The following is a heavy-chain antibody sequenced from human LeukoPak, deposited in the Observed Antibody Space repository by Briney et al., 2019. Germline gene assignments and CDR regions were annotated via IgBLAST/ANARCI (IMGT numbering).Heavy chain of an antibody. Sequence: SVKVSFKASGGTFSSYAISWVRQAPGQGLEWMGGVIPIFGTANYAQKFQGRVTITADESTSTAYMELSSLRSEDTAVYYCAGQWLPPDNEYYYYGMDVWGQGTTVTVSS. CDR3: AGQWLPPDNEYYYYGMDV. J-gene: IGHJ6*02. D-gene: IGHD6-19*01. CDR1: GGTFSSYA. CDR2: VIPIFGTA. V-gene: IGHV1-69*13.